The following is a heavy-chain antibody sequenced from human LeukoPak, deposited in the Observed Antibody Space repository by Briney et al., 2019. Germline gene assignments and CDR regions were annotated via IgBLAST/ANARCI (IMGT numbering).Heavy chain of an antibody. CDR3: ARTRSTAVVNWVPDD. CDR2: IYYSGST. J-gene: IGHJ4*02. Sequence: SETLSLTCTVSGGSISSYYWSWIRQPPGKGLEWIGYIYYSGSTNYNPSLKSRVTISVDTSKNQFSLKLSSVTAADTAVYYCARTRSTAVVNWVPDDWGQGTLVTVSS. V-gene: IGHV4-59*01. D-gene: IGHD5-18*01. CDR1: GGSISSYY.